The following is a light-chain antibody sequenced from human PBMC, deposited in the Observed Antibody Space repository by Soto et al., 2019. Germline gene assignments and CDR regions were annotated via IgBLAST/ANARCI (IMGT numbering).Light chain of an antibody. CDR2: LNSDGSH. V-gene: IGLV4-69*01. CDR3: QTWGTGIQV. J-gene: IGLJ2*01. Sequence: QLVLTQSPSASASLGASVKLTCTLSSGHSSYAIAWHQQQPEKDPRYLMKLNSDGSHSKGDGIPDRFSGSSSGAERYLTISSLQSEDGADYYCQTWGTGIQVFGGGTQLTVL. CDR1: SGHSSYA.